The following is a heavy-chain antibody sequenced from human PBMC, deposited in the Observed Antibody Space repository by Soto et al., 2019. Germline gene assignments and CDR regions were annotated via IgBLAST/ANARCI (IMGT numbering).Heavy chain of an antibody. Sequence: SETLSLTCTVSGGSISSYYWSWIRQPPGKGLEWIGYIYYSGSTNYNPSLKSRVTISVDTSKNQFSLKLSSVTAADTAVYYCARGRGAAGTKSRYYYYYMDVWGKGTTVTVSS. CDR3: ARGRGAAGTKSRYYYYYMDV. J-gene: IGHJ6*03. V-gene: IGHV4-59*08. D-gene: IGHD6-13*01. CDR2: IYYSGST. CDR1: GGSISSYY.